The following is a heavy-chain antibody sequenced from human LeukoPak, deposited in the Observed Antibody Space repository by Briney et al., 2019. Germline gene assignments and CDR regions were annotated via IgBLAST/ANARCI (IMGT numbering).Heavy chain of an antibody. CDR3: AKDRAGTTSFDI. V-gene: IGHV3-23*01. Sequence: GGSLRLSCAASEFTPRSYAMSWVRQTPGKGLEWVSAISESGGRTYYAYSVKGRFTISRDNSKNTLYLQMSSLRAEDTAIYYCAKDRAGTTSFDIWGQGTMVTVSS. CDR2: ISESGGRT. J-gene: IGHJ3*02. D-gene: IGHD1-1*01. CDR1: EFTPRSYA.